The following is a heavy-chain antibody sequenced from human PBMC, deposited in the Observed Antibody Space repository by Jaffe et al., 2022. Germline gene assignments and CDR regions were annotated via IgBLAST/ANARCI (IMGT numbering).Heavy chain of an antibody. CDR3: AKEGGSGWYYFDY. V-gene: IGHV3-23*01. CDR2: ISGSGGST. D-gene: IGHD6-19*01. J-gene: IGHJ4*02. CDR1: GFTFSTYA. Sequence: EVQLLDSGGGLVQPGGSLRLSCAASGFTFSTYAMNWVRQAPGKGLEWVSTISGSGGSTYYADSVKGRFTISRDNSKNTLYLQMNSLRAEDTAVYYCAKEGGSGWYYFDYWGQGTLVTVSS.